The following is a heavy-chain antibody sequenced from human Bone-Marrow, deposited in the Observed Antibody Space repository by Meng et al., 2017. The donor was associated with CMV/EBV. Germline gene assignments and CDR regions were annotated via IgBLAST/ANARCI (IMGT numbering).Heavy chain of an antibody. CDR3: ARDKLAGTLRNNWFDP. CDR2: ISSSSSTI. V-gene: IGHV3-48*04. D-gene: IGHD1-1*01. J-gene: IGHJ5*02. Sequence: GGSLRLSCAASGFTFSSYSMNWVRQAPGTGLEWVSYISSSSSTIYYADSVKGRFTISRDNAKNSLYPQMNSLRAEDTTVYYCARDKLAGTLRNNWFDPWGHGTRVTGYS. CDR1: GFTFSSYS.